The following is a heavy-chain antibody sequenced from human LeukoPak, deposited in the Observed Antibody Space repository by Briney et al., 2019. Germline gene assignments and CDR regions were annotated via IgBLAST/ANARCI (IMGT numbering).Heavy chain of an antibody. V-gene: IGHV4-4*07. CDR2: IDTSGST. D-gene: IGHD3-3*01. CDR3: AREVRWDFWSGYQYYFDY. CDR1: GSSISSYY. J-gene: IGHJ4*02. Sequence: SETLSLTCTVAGSSISSYYWGWVRQPAGEGLERLGRIDTSGSTNYNPSLKSRVTMAVDTSTNPFSLKLSSVTAADTAVYYCAREVRWDFWSGYQYYFDYWGQGTLVTVSS.